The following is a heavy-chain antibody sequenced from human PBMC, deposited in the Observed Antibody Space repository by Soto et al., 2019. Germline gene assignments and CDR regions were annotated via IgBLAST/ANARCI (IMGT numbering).Heavy chain of an antibody. Sequence: PRGVLRLSCAASGFTVSSNYMSWVRQAPGTGLEWVSVIYSGGSTYYADSVKGRFTISRDNSKNTLYLQMNSLRAEDTAVYYCARASNPYYYDSSGSFDYWGQGTLVTVSS. CDR1: GFTVSSNY. CDR3: ARASNPYYYDSSGSFDY. J-gene: IGHJ4*02. V-gene: IGHV3-66*01. D-gene: IGHD3-22*01. CDR2: IYSGGST.